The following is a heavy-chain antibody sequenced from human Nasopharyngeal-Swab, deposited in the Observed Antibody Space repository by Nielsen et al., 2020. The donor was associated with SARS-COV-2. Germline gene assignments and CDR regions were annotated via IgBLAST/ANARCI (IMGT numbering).Heavy chain of an antibody. J-gene: IGHJ3*02. D-gene: IGHD6-13*01. Sequence: PGKGLEWIGEINHSGSTNYNPSLKSRVTISVGTSKNQFSLKLSSVTAADTAVYYCARGPSGIAAASTADDAFDIWGQGTMVTVSS. CDR2: INHSGST. V-gene: IGHV4-34*01. CDR3: ARGPSGIAAASTADDAFDI.